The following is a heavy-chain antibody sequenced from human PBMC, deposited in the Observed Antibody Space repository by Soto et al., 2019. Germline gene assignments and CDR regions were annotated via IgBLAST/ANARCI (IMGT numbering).Heavy chain of an antibody. CDR1: GDPMTSDY. CDR3: ARLGFWIGDRCRPDR. D-gene: IGHD2-15*01. V-gene: IGHV4-59*08. Sequence: QMQLQESGPGLVKPSETLSLTCTVPGDPMTSDYWSWIRQSPGKGLEWMGYIPNSGSTYYNPSLGSRVTISLHTAKKQYSLKLSSVTAADTAGYYCARLGFWIGDRCRPDRGGQGTLVTVSS. CDR2: IPNSGST. J-gene: IGHJ5*02.